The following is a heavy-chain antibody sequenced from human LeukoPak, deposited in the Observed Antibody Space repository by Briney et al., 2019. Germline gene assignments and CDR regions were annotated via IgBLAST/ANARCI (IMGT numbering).Heavy chain of an antibody. D-gene: IGHD4-17*01. CDR2: FDPEDSET. CDR1: GYTLTELS. V-gene: IGHV1-24*01. Sequence: GASVKVSCKVSGYTLTELSMHWVRQAPGKGLEWMGGFDPEDSETIYAQKFQGRVTMTEDTSTDTAYMELSSLRSEDTAVYYCATGPLSGDYGHYWGQGTLVTVSS. J-gene: IGHJ4*02. CDR3: ATGPLSGDYGHY.